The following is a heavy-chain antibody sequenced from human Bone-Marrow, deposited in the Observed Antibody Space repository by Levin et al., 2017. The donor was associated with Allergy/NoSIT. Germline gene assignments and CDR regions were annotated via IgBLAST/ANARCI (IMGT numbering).Heavy chain of an antibody. CDR2: IFWDDDK. D-gene: IGHD1-26*01. Sequence: SGPTLVKPTQTLTLTCTFSGFSLSTSGVGVDWIRQSPGKALEWLALIFWDDDKRYSPSLKTRLTITKDISKNQVVLTMTNMENLDTATYYCAHRSGSNLPLRRWIEKWGKGILVNV. CDR1: GFSLSTSGVG. V-gene: IGHV2-5*02. CDR3: AHRSGSNLPLRRWIEK. J-gene: IGHJ4*02.